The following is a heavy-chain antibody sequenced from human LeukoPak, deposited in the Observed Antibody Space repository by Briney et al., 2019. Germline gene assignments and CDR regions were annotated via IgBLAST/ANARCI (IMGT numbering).Heavy chain of an antibody. V-gene: IGHV4-59*01. CDR2: IYYSGST. CDR1: GGSISSYY. Sequence: SETLSLTCTVSGGSISSYYWSWIRQPPGKGLEWIGYIYYSGSTNYNPSLKSRVTISVDTSKNQFSLKLSSATAADTAVYYCARVEWLNLGKNYYYYYMDVWGKGTTVTISS. D-gene: IGHD3-3*01. CDR3: ARVEWLNLGKNYYYYYMDV. J-gene: IGHJ6*03.